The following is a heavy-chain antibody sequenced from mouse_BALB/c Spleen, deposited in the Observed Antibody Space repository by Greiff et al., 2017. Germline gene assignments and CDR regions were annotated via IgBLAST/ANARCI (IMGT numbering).Heavy chain of an antibody. Sequence: EVKLQESGAELVRSGASVKLSCTASGFNIKDYYMHWVKQRPEQGLEWIGWIDPENGDTEYAPKFQGKATMTADTSSNTAYLQLSSLTSKDTAVYYCNAWGGNYFPFDYWGQGTTLTVSS. CDR2: IDPENGDT. CDR1: GFNIKDYY. J-gene: IGHJ2*01. CDR3: NAWGGNYFPFDY. D-gene: IGHD2-1*01. V-gene: IGHV14-4*02.